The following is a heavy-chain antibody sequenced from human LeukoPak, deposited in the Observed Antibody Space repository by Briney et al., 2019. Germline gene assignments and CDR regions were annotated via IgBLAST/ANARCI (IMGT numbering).Heavy chain of an antibody. V-gene: IGHV4-61*02. CDR2: ICTSGST. CDR3: VTAPNQDFFDY. Sequence: SQTLSLTCSVSGGSFSSSGYFWSWIRQPAGKGLEWIGLICTSGSTNYNPSLKSRVTISVDTSKNQFSLKLSSVTAADTAVYYCVTAPNQDFFDYWGQGTLVTVSS. J-gene: IGHJ4*02. D-gene: IGHD1-14*01. CDR1: GGSFSSSGYF.